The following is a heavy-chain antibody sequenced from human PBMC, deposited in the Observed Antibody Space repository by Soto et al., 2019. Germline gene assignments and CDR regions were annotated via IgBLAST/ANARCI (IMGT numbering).Heavy chain of an antibody. CDR1: GYTFTSYG. J-gene: IGHJ5*02. D-gene: IGHD3-3*01. CDR3: ARDGHITIFGVVITTNNWFDP. V-gene: IGHV1-18*01. Sequence: SVKVSCKASGYTFTSYGISWVRQAPGQGHEWMRWISAYNANTNYAQKLQGRVTMTTDTSTSTAYMELRSLRSDDTAVYYCARDGHITIFGVVITTNNWFDPWGQGTLVTVSS. CDR2: ISAYNANT.